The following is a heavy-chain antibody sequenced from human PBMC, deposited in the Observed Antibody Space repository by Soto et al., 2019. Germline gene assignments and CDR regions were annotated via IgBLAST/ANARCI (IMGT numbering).Heavy chain of an antibody. J-gene: IGHJ5*02. CDR3: ARVLGLNDCSSTSCYTSWFDP. CDR2: IIPIFGTA. Sequence: SVKVSCKASGGTFSSYAISWVRQAPGQGLEWMGGIIPIFGTANYAQKFQGRVTITADKSTSTAYMKLSSLRSEDTAVYYCARVLGLNDCSSTSCYTSWFDPWGQGTLVTVSS. D-gene: IGHD2-2*02. V-gene: IGHV1-69*06. CDR1: GGTFSSYA.